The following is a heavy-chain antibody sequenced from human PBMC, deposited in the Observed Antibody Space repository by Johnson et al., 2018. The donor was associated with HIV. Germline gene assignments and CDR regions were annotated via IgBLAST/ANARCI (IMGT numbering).Heavy chain of an antibody. CDR2: IGTAGDT. CDR1: GFTFSSYA. Sequence: EQLVESGGGLVQPGGSLRLSCAASGFTFSSYAMSWVRQAPGKGLEWVSTIGTAGDTYYPGSVKGRFTISRENAKNSLYLQMNSLRAGDTAVYYCARGKAFDIWGQGTMVTVSS. V-gene: IGHV3-13*01. CDR3: ARGKAFDI. J-gene: IGHJ3*02.